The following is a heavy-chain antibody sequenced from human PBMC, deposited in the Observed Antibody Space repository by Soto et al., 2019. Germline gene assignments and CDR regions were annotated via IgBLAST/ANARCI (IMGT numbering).Heavy chain of an antibody. Sequence: GGSLRLSCAASGFTFDDYAMHWVRQAPGKGLEWVSGISWNSGSIGYADSVKGRFTISRDNAKNSLYLQMNSLRAEDTALYYCAKDIGSGSGSNKAAGVDYWGQGTLVTVSS. CDR1: GFTFDDYA. V-gene: IGHV3-9*01. J-gene: IGHJ4*02. CDR2: ISWNSGSI. D-gene: IGHD3-10*01. CDR3: AKDIGSGSGSNKAAGVDY.